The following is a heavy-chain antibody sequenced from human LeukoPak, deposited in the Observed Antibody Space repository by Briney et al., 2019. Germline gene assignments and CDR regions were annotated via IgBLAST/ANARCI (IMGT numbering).Heavy chain of an antibody. CDR2: ISWDGGST. CDR3: ARDLRSDGFCEY. J-gene: IGHJ4*02. V-gene: IGHV3-43*01. CDR1: GFTFDDYT. Sequence: GGSLRLSCAASGFTFDDYTMHWVRQAPGKGLEWVSLISWDGGSTYYADSVKGRFTISRDNSKNSLYLQMNSLRAEDTAVYYCARDLRSDGFCEYWGQGTLVTVSS. D-gene: IGHD5-24*01.